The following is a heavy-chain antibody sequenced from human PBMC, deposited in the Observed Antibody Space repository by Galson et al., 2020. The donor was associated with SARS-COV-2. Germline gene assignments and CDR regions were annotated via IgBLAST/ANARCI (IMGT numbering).Heavy chain of an antibody. V-gene: IGHV4-31*03. CDR2: IYYSGST. CDR3: ARAGLAITIFGVVSSFDY. D-gene: IGHD3-3*01. Sequence: SQTLSLTCTVSGGSTSSGGYYWSCIRQHPGKGMEWNGYIYYSGSTYSNPSLKSRVTISVDTSKNQFSLKLSSVTAADTAVYYCARAGLAITIFGVVSSFDYWGQGTLVTVSS. CDR1: GGSTSSGGYY. J-gene: IGHJ4*02.